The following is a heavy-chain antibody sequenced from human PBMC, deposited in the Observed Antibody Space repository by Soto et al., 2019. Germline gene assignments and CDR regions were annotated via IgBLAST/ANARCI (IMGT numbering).Heavy chain of an antibody. CDR2: ISAYNGNT. J-gene: IGHJ6*03. CDR3: AREREYCTNGVCYEPLLEHPLSPYYYYMEV. D-gene: IGHD2-8*01. Sequence: GASVKVSCKASGYTFTSYGISWVRQAPGQGLEWMGWISAYNGNTNYAQKLQGRVTMTTDTSTSTAYMELRSLRSDDTAVYYCAREREYCTNGVCYEPLLEHPLSPYYYYMEVWSKGTTVTVSS. CDR1: GYTFTSYG. V-gene: IGHV1-18*01.